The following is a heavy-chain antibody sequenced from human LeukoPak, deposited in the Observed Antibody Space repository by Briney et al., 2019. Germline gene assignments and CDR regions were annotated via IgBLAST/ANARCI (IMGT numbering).Heavy chain of an antibody. J-gene: IGHJ4*02. CDR1: GYTLTELS. CDR3: ATGHGATLRYFDWVL. V-gene: IGHV1-24*01. CDR2: FDPEDGET. Sequence: ASVKVSCKVSGYTLTELSMHWVRQAPGKGLEWMGGFDPEDGETIYAQKFQGRVTMTEDTSTDTAYMELSSLRSEDTAVYYCATGHGATLRYFDWVLWGQGTLVTVSS. D-gene: IGHD3-9*01.